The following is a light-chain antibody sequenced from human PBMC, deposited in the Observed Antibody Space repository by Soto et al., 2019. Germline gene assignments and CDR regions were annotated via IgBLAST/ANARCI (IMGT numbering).Light chain of an antibody. V-gene: IGKV3-15*01. CDR1: QSVSSN. CDR3: QQYNNWPMYT. J-gene: IGKJ2*01. CDR2: DVS. Sequence: EIVMTQSPATLSVSPWERATLSCRASQSVSSNLACNQQKPGQAPRRLIYDVSTRATSIPARFSGSGSGTEFTLTISSLQSEHFAVYYCQQYNNWPMYTFGQGTKLEIK.